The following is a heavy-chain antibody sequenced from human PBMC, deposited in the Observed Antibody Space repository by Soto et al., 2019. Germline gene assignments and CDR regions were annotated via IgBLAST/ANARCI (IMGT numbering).Heavy chain of an antibody. V-gene: IGHV1-69*02. CDR3: ARVNGMDV. Sequence: QVQLVQSGAEVKKPGSSVKVSCKASGGTFSSYTISWVRQAPGQGLEWMGRLIPFLGIANYAQKFQGRVTSTADKSTSTAYMELSSLRSEDTDVYYCARVNGMDVWGQGTTVTVSS. J-gene: IGHJ6*02. CDR2: LIPFLGIA. CDR1: GGTFSSYT.